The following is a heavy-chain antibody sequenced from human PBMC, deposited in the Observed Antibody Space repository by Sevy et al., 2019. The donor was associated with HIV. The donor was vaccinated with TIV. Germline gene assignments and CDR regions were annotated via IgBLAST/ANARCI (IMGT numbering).Heavy chain of an antibody. CDR1: GFTFRRHA. CDR3: AKDLDYDILTGPWDS. Sequence: GGSLRLSCVASGFTFRRHAMSWLRQAPGKGLEWLSGIGGGGGSGGTTFYADSVRGRIAISRDNSKNTVYLQINSLGVEDTAVYYCAKDLDYDILTGPWDSWGQGTLVTVSS. J-gene: IGHJ5*02. D-gene: IGHD3-9*01. CDR2: IGGGGGSGGTT. V-gene: IGHV3-23*01.